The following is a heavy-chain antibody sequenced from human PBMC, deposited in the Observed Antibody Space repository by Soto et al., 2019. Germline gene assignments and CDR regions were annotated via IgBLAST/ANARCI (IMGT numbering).Heavy chain of an antibody. D-gene: IGHD3-22*01. Sequence: PGKGLEWMGIIYPGDSDTRYSPSFQGQVTISADKSISTAYLQWSSLKASDTAMYYCARQRQWLVLQENYYYGMDVSGQGNTVSGPS. CDR3: ARQRQWLVLQENYYYGMDV. J-gene: IGHJ6*02. CDR2: IYPGDSDT. V-gene: IGHV5-51*01.